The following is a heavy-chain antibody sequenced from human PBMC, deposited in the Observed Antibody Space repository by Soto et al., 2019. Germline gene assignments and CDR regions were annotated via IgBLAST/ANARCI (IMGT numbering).Heavy chain of an antibody. CDR1: GYTITDNY. Sequence: ASVKVSCKASGYTITDNYLHWARQAPGQGLEWMGWINPNSGGTNYAQKFQGRVTMTRDTSISTAYMELSRLRSDDTAVFYCARAPKVYGSSLATWGQGTPVTVSS. J-gene: IGHJ5*02. D-gene: IGHD6-19*01. V-gene: IGHV1-2*02. CDR3: ARAPKVYGSSLAT. CDR2: INPNSGGT.